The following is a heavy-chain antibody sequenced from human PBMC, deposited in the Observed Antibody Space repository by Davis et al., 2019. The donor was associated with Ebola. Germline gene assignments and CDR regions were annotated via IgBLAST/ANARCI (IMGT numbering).Heavy chain of an antibody. D-gene: IGHD6-19*01. V-gene: IGHV1-46*01. J-gene: IGHJ6*02. CDR3: ARGAVAAPYGMDV. CDR1: GYTFTSYG. Sequence: ASVKVSCKASGYTFTSYGISWVRQAPGQGLEWMGIINPSGGSTSYAQKFQGRVTMTRDTSTSTVYMELSSLRSEDTAVYYCARGAVAAPYGMDVWGQGTTVTVPS. CDR2: INPSGGST.